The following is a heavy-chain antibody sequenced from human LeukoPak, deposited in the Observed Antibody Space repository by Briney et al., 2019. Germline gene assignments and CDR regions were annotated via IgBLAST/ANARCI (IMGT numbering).Heavy chain of an antibody. CDR3: VVDPRGDAFDF. J-gene: IGHJ3*01. D-gene: IGHD3-16*01. CDR2: IYNSGST. Sequence: SETLSLTCAVSGGSISRNSSYWTWIRHHPGMGLEWIGYIYNSGSTYYNPSLKSRVTISLDRSRNQFSLDLTSVTAADTAVYYCVVDPRGDAFDFWGQGTMVTVSS. V-gene: IGHV4-31*11. CDR1: GGSISRNSSY.